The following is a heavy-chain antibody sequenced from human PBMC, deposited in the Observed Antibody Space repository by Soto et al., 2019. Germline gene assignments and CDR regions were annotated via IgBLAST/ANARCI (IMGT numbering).Heavy chain of an antibody. D-gene: IGHD3-10*01. Sequence: GASVKVSCKASGYTFTSYGISWVRQAPGQGLEWMGWISAYNGNTNYAQKLQGRVTMTTDTSTSTAYMELRSLRSDDTAVYYCARDRFVGPYGSGSYYSPPDWFDPWGQGTLVTVSS. J-gene: IGHJ5*02. CDR1: GYTFTSYG. V-gene: IGHV1-18*01. CDR3: ARDRFVGPYGSGSYYSPPDWFDP. CDR2: ISAYNGNT.